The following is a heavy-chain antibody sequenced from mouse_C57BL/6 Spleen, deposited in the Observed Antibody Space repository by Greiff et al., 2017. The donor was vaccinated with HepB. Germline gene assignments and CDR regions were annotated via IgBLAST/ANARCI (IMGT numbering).Heavy chain of an antibody. Sequence: QVQLKQSGAELAKPGASVKLSCKASGYTFTSYWMHWVKQRPGQGLEWIGYINPSSGYTKYNQKFKDKATLTADKSSSTAYMQLSSLTYEDSAVYYCASQTAQATAWFAYWGQGTLVTVSA. CDR2: INPSSGYT. CDR1: GYTFTSYW. J-gene: IGHJ3*01. D-gene: IGHD3-2*02. CDR3: ASQTAQATAWFAY. V-gene: IGHV1-7*01.